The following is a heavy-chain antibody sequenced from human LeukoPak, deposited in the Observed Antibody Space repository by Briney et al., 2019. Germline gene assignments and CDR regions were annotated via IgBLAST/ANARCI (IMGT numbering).Heavy chain of an antibody. V-gene: IGHV4-38-2*02. CDR3: ARSGIGEFDY. D-gene: IGHD3-10*01. J-gene: IGHJ4*02. Sequence: PSETLSLTCTVSGYSISSGYYWGWIRQPPGKGLEWIGSIYHSGSTYYNPSLKSRVTISVDTSKNQFSLKLSSVTAADTAVYYCARSGIGEFDYWGQGTLVTVSS. CDR2: IYHSGST. CDR1: GYSISSGYY.